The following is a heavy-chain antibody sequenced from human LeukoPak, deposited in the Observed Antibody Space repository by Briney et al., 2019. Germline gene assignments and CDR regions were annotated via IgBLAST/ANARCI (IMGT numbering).Heavy chain of an antibody. D-gene: IGHD3-10*01. CDR2: IYYSGST. V-gene: IGHV4-31*03. J-gene: IGHJ4*02. CDR3: ARVGATPPYHYYDY. CDR1: GGSISSGGYY. Sequence: SETLSLTCTVTGGSISSGGYYWSWIRQHPGKGLGWIGHIYYSGSTYYNPSLKSRVTISLDTSKNQFSLKLSSVTAADTAVYYCARVGATPPYHYYDYWGQGTLVTVSS.